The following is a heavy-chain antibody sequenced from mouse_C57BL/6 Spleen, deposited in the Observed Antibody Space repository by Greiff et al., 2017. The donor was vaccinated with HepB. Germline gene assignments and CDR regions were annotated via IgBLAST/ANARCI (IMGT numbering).Heavy chain of an antibody. Sequence: QVQLQQSGAELVRPGTSVKVSCKASGYAFTNYLIEWVKQRPGQGLEWIGVINPGSGGTNYNEKFKGKATLTADKSSSTAYMQLSSLTSEDSAVYFCARSDLVDYYAFDYWGQGTTLTVSS. CDR2: INPGSGGT. CDR3: ARSDLVDYYAFDY. J-gene: IGHJ2*01. D-gene: IGHD1-1*01. CDR1: GYAFTNYL. V-gene: IGHV1-54*01.